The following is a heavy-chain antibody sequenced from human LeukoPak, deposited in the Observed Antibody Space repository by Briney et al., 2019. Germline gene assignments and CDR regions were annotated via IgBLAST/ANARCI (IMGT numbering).Heavy chain of an antibody. CDR1: GYTFTSYD. J-gene: IGHJ4*02. D-gene: IGHD5-12*01. V-gene: IGHV1-8*01. Sequence: ASVKVSCKASGYTFTSYDINWVRQATRQGLEWMGWMNPNSGNTGYAQKFQGRVTMTRNTSISTAYMELSSLRSEDTAVYYCARDHVDIVATCFDYWGQGTLVTVSS. CDR3: ARDHVDIVATCFDY. CDR2: MNPNSGNT.